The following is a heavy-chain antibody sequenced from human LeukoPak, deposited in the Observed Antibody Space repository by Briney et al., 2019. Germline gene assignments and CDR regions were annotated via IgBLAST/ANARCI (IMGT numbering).Heavy chain of an antibody. D-gene: IGHD3-10*01. CDR3: AREVNRGATRGSFDY. Sequence: SQTLSLTCTVSGGSISSGSYYWSWIRQPAGKGLEWIGRIYTSGSTNYNPSLKSRVTISVDTSKNQFSLKLSSVTAADTAVHYCAREVNRGATRGSFDYWGQGTLVTVSS. J-gene: IGHJ4*02. CDR2: IYTSGST. CDR1: GGSISSGSYY. V-gene: IGHV4-61*02.